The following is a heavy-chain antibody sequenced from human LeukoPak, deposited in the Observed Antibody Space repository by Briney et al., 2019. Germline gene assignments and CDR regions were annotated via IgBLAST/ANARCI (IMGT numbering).Heavy chain of an antibody. D-gene: IGHD6-13*01. CDR2: INHSGST. J-gene: IGHJ4*02. CDR1: GGSFSGYY. Sequence: SETLSLTCAVYGGSFSGYYYTWIRQPPGKGLEWIGEINHSGSTTYNPSLNSRVIILVDTSENQFSLKLRPVTAADTAVYYCARGEGQRQLVHIHWGQGTLVTVSS. V-gene: IGHV4-34*01. CDR3: ARGEGQRQLVHIH.